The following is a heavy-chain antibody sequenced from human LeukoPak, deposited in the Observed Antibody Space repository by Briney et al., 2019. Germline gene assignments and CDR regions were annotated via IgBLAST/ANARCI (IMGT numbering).Heavy chain of an antibody. V-gene: IGHV1-46*01. CDR2: ISPSGGST. CDR1: GYTFTSNY. Sequence: ASVKVSCKAFGYTFTSNYMHWVRQAPGQGPEWMGVISPSGGSTTYAQKLQGRVTLTRDMSTSTDYLELSSLRSEDTAVYYCARDNSVGDTAWWFDPWGQGTLVTVSS. CDR3: ARDNSVGDTAWWFDP. D-gene: IGHD1-26*01. J-gene: IGHJ5*02.